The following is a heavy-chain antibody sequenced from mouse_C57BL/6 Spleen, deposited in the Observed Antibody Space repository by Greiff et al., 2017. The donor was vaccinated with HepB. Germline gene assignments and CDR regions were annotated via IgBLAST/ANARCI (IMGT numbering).Heavy chain of an antibody. CDR2: INPSTGGT. D-gene: IGHD2-3*01. J-gene: IGHJ3*01. CDR3: ARFDGYSAWFAD. Sequence: VQLKQSGPELVKPGASVKISCKASGYSFTGYYMNWVKQSPEKSLEWIGEINPSTGGTTYNQKFKAKATLTVDKSSSTAYMQLQSLTSEDSAVYYCARFDGYSAWFADWGQGTLVTVSA. V-gene: IGHV1-42*01. CDR1: GYSFTGYY.